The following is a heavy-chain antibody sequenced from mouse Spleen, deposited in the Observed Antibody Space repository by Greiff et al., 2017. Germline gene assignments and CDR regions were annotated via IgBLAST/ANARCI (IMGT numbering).Heavy chain of an antibody. D-gene: IGHD1-1*01. CDR1: GFTFSSYA. Sequence: EVKLVESGGGLVKPGGSLKLSCAASGFTFSSYAMSWVRQTPEKRLEWVATISDGGSYTYYPDNVKGRFTISRDNAKNNLYLQMSHLKSEDTAMYYCARDGHYGHFDYWGQGTTLTVSS. CDR2: ISDGGSYT. J-gene: IGHJ2*01. V-gene: IGHV5-4*01. CDR3: ARDGHYGHFDY.